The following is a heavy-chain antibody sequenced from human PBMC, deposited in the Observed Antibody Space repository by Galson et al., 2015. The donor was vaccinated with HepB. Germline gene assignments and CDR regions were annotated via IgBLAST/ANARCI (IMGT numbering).Heavy chain of an antibody. CDR2: MNPNSGNT. CDR3: ARGYRSVLMVYAPRPGDY. Sequence: SVKVSCKASGYTFTSYDINWVRQATGQGLEWMGWMNPNSGNTGYAQKFQGRVTMTRNTSISTAYMELSSLRSEDTAVYYCARGYRSVLMVYAPRPGDYWGQGTLVTVSS. J-gene: IGHJ4*02. CDR1: GYTFTSYD. V-gene: IGHV1-8*01. D-gene: IGHD2-8*01.